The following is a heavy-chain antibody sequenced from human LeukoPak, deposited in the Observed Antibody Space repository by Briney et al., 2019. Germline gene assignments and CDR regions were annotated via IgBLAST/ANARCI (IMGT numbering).Heavy chain of an antibody. CDR1: GGSFSGYY. D-gene: IGHD3-10*01. Sequence: SETLSITCAVYGGSFSGYYWSLIRHPPRKGLDWIGEINHSGSTNYNPSLKSRVTISVDTSKNQFSLKLSSVTAADTAVYYCARLRGSYYGDYFDYWGQGTLVTVSS. CDR2: INHSGST. J-gene: IGHJ4*02. CDR3: ARLRGSYYGDYFDY. V-gene: IGHV4-34*01.